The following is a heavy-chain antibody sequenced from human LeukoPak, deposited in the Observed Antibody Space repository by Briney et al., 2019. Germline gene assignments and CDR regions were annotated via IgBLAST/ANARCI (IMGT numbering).Heavy chain of an antibody. D-gene: IGHD3-22*01. CDR1: GFSFDDFA. J-gene: IGHJ4*02. CDR2: ISWNSGSI. CDR3: AKDRGYYDSSGYLDY. V-gene: IGHV3-9*03. Sequence: GGSLRLSCGAFGFSFDDFAIHWVRQVPGKGLEWVSGISWNSGSIGYADSVKGRFTISRDNRKNFVYLQMDSLRVEDMALYYCAKDRGYYDSSGYLDYWGQGTLVTVSP.